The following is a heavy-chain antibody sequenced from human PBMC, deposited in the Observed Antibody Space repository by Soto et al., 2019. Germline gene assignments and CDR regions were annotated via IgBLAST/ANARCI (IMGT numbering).Heavy chain of an antibody. D-gene: IGHD3-16*01. CDR3: ARVRWGSGGARTEFDP. Sequence: PSETLSLTCTVSGASISSYYWSWIRQPPGKGLEWIGYFYYSGSPNYNPSLKSRVTMSVDTSKNQFTLKLTSMTAADTAVYYCARVRWGSGGARTEFDPWGQGTLVTVSS. CDR1: GASISSYY. CDR2: FYYSGSP. V-gene: IGHV4-59*01. J-gene: IGHJ5*02.